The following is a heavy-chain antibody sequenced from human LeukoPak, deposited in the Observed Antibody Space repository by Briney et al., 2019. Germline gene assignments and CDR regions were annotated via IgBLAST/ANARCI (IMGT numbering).Heavy chain of an antibody. D-gene: IGHD3-3*01. CDR1: GGSFSGYY. CDR3: ARARRXXXYYXVDY. J-gene: IGHJ4*02. Sequence: SETLSLTCAVYGGSFSGYYWSWIRQPPGKGLEWIGEINHSGSANYNPSLKSRVTLSIDKSKNQFSLNLSSVTAADTAVYYCARARRXXXYYXVDYWGQXTLVTVS. V-gene: IGHV4-34*01. CDR2: INHSGSA.